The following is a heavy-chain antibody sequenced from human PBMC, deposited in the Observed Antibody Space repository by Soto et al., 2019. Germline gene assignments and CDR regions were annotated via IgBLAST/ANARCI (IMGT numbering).Heavy chain of an antibody. CDR3: ARDPDYNFWSGQQWTYYYYGMDV. J-gene: IGHJ6*02. Sequence: GWSLRLSCAASGFTFSSYWMTWVRQAPSQMPQWRPNIKQDGSEKYYVDSVKGRCTISRDNAKNSLYLQMNSLRAEDTAVYYCARDPDYNFWSGQQWTYYYYGMDVWGQGTTVTVTS. D-gene: IGHD3-3*01. CDR2: IKQDGSEK. CDR1: GFTFSSYW. V-gene: IGHV3-7*03.